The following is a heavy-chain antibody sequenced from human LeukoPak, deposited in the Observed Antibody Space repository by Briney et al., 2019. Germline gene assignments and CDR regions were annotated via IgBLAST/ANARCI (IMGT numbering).Heavy chain of an antibody. CDR1: GITLSNYW. CDR3: ARGYDYVWGSFNDAFDF. Sequence: GGSLRLSCAASGITLSNYWMHWVRQVPGKGLVWVSRINYEGSTTSYADSVKGRFTISRDNAKNTLYLQMNSLRADDTAVYYCARGYDYVWGSFNDAFDFWGQGTMVTVSS. J-gene: IGHJ3*01. CDR2: INYEGSTT. V-gene: IGHV3-74*01. D-gene: IGHD3-16*01.